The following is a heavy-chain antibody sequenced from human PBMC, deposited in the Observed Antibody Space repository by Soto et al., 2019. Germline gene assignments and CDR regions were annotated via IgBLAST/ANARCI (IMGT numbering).Heavy chain of an antibody. CDR1: GGTFNNYA. CDR3: ARLIGEGYSGTYALDY. D-gene: IGHD1-26*01. Sequence: QVQLVQSWAEVKKPGSSVKVSCKASGGTFNNYAISWVRQAPGQGLEWMGGIIPLFGTANYAHKFEGRVTITADKSTYTAYMELSSLKSEDTAVYDCARLIGEGYSGTYALDYWGQGTLVTVSS. CDR2: IIPLFGTA. J-gene: IGHJ4*02. V-gene: IGHV1-69*06.